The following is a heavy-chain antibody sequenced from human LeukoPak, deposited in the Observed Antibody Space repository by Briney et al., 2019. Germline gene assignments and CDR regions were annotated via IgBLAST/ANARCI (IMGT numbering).Heavy chain of an antibody. Sequence: SETLSLTCAVYGGSFSAYYWSWIRQPPGKGLEWIGEISHSGSTNYNPSLKSRVAMSLDTSKNQFSLKLSSVTAADTAVYYCDVYYYDSSGYYRVDYWGQGTLVTVSS. J-gene: IGHJ4*02. CDR2: ISHSGST. CDR1: GGSFSAYY. D-gene: IGHD3-22*01. CDR3: DVYYYDSSGYYRVDY. V-gene: IGHV4-34*01.